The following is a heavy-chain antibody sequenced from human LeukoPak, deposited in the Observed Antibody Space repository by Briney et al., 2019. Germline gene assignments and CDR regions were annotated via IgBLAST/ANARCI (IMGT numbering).Heavy chain of an antibody. J-gene: IGHJ6*02. CDR3: ARVSQSYYYYYGMDV. CDR2: FDPEDGDT. Sequence: ASVKVSCKVSGYTLSELSIHWVRQAPGRGLEWMGGFDPEDGDTIYAQKFQGIVTMTEDTSTDTAYMELSSLRSEDTAVYYCARVSQSYYYYYGMDVWGQGTTVTVSS. CDR1: GYTLSELS. V-gene: IGHV1-24*01.